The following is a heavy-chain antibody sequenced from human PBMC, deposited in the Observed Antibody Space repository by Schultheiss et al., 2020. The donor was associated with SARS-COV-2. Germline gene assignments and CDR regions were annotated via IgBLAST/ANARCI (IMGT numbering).Heavy chain of an antibody. CDR2: INHSGST. J-gene: IGHJ5*02. CDR1: GGSVSSGSYY. D-gene: IGHD3-3*01. V-gene: IGHV4-39*07. CDR3: AKGGRRRFLESNWFDP. Sequence: SQTLSLTCTVSGGSVSSGSYYWSWIRQPPGKGLEWIGEINHSGSTNYNPSLKSRVTISVDTSKNQFSLKLSSVTAADTAVYYCAKGGRRRFLESNWFDPWGQGTLVTVSS.